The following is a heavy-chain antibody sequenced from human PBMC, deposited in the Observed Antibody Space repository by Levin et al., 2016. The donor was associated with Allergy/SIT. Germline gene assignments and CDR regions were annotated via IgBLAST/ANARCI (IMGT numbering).Heavy chain of an antibody. CDR1: GFTFSSYA. Sequence: GESLKISCAASGFTFSSYAMHWVRQAPGKGLEWVAVISYDGSNKYYADSVKGRFTISRDNSKNTLYLQMNSLRAEDTAVYYCARDGPLSSYFDWSPKGAFDYWGQGTLVTVSS. D-gene: IGHD3-9*01. CDR2: ISYDGSNK. V-gene: IGHV3-30-3*01. J-gene: IGHJ4*02. CDR3: ARDGPLSSYFDWSPKGAFDY.